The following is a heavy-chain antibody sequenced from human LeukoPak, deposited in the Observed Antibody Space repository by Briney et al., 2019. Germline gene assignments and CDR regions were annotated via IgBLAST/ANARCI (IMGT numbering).Heavy chain of an antibody. CDR1: GFTFSSYS. CDR2: ISSSSNYI. Sequence: PGGSLRLSCAASGFTFSSYSMNWVRQAPGKGLEWVSSISSSSNYIYYADSVKGRFTISRDNAKNSLYLQMNSLRAEDTAVYYCARGSDYGDYFDYWGQGTLVTVSS. V-gene: IGHV3-21*01. CDR3: ARGSDYGDYFDY. D-gene: IGHD4-17*01. J-gene: IGHJ4*02.